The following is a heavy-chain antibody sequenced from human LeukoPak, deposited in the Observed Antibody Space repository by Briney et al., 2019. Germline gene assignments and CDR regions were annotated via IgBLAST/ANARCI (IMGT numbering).Heavy chain of an antibody. D-gene: IGHD3-10*01. CDR1: GGSVSPYF. Sequence: PSETLSLTCTVSGGSVSPYFWSWMRQTPGKGLEWIGYISYTGSTNYNPALKSRVTISVDTSKNQFSLQLTSVTAADTAVYYCARDDYRGVTNFDPWGQGTLVTVSS. V-gene: IGHV4-59*02. J-gene: IGHJ5*02. CDR3: ARDDYRGVTNFDP. CDR2: ISYTGST.